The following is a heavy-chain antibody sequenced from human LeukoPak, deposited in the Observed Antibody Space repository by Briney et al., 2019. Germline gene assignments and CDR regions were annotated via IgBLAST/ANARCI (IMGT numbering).Heavy chain of an antibody. CDR1: GFTFSSYA. Sequence: GVSLRLSCSASGFTFSSYAMSWVRQAPGKGLEWVSSVNDGGDNTYYADYLRGRFTVSRDNSRNTLWLQMNSLRAKDTAIYYCAKARGTTGWLPYFDYWGQGALVTVSS. V-gene: IGHV3-23*01. CDR2: VNDGGDNT. CDR3: AKARGTTGWLPYFDY. J-gene: IGHJ4*02. D-gene: IGHD6-19*01.